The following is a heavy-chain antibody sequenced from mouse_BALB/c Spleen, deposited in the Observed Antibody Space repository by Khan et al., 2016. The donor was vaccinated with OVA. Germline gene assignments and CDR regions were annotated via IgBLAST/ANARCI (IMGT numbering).Heavy chain of an antibody. J-gene: IGHJ3*01. V-gene: IGHV3-2*02. D-gene: IGHD2-4*01. CDR1: GYSITSEFA. CDR2: ISYSGNT. CDR3: ARKDYYDYDPFPY. Sequence: VQLKESEPGLVKPSQSLSLTCTVTGYSITSEFAWNWIRQFPGNKLEWMGYISYSGNTRYNPSLKSLISITRDTSRNQFFLQLNSVTTEDTATYYCARKDYYDYDPFPYWGQGTLVTVSA.